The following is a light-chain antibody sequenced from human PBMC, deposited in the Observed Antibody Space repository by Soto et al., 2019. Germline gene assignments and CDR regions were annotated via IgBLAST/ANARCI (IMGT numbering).Light chain of an antibody. CDR1: QSVSSN. CDR3: QQYNNWPHT. Sequence: EIVMTQSPATLSVSPGERATLSCRASQSVSSNLAWYQQKPGQAPRLLIYGASTRATGISARFSGSGSGTEFTLTISSLQSEDFAVYYCQQYNNWPHTFGPGTKVDIK. CDR2: GAS. V-gene: IGKV3-15*01. J-gene: IGKJ3*01.